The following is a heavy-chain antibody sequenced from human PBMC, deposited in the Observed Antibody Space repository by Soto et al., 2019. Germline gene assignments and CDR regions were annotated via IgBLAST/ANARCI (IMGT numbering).Heavy chain of an antibody. CDR1: GGSINIDPYY. CDR3: AKYLSTWVHP. J-gene: IGHJ5*02. CDR2: ISSSGRT. Sequence: QVQLQESGPGLVKPSQTLSLTCSVSGGSINIDPYYWTWIRQHPGTSLERIGYISSSGRTCYTPSLQSPLTISIDTSKTQLSLKLSSVTAAYTAVYSCAKYLSTWVHPCGQGSLVTVSS. D-gene: IGHD2-2*02. V-gene: IGHV4-31*01.